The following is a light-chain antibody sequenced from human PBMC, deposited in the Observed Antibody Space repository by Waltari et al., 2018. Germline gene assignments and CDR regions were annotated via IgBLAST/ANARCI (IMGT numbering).Light chain of an antibody. J-gene: IGLJ1*01. V-gene: IGLV2-23*02. CDR1: PHEIGSYDL. CDR3: CSYAGRGTDV. Sequence: SALTPPASVSGAPGPSIPNHCSGTPHEIGSYDLVPWYQQHPGEAPKLLICEVFKRPPGTSSRFSGAKSGSTASLTISGLQPEDEADYYCCSYAGRGTDVFGSGTKVTVL. CDR2: EVF.